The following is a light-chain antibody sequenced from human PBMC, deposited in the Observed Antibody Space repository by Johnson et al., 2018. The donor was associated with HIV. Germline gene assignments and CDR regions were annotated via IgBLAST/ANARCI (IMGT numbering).Light chain of an antibody. CDR3: QSYDNALSGSKV. J-gene: IGLJ1*01. CDR2: GND. Sequence: QPVLTQPPSVSAAPGQRVTISCTGSSSNIGSGYDVHWYQQFPGTAPKLLIYGNDNRPSGVPERFSGSKSGTSASLAITGLQAEDEADYYCQSYDNALSGSKVFGTGNDVTVL. CDR1: SSNIGSGYD. V-gene: IGLV1-40*01.